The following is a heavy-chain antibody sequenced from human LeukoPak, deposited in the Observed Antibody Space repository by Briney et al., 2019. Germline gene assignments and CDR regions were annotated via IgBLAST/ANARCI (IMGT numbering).Heavy chain of an antibody. CDR2: ISYDGSNK. V-gene: IGHV3-30*03. J-gene: IGHJ4*02. CDR1: GFTFSSYG. CDR3: ARLGGCSSTSCYTAFGY. Sequence: GGSLRLSCAASGFTFSSYGMHWVRQAPGKGLEWVAVISYDGSNKYYADSVKGRFTISRDNAKNSLYLQMNSLRAEDTAVYYCARLGGCSSTSCYTAFGYWGQGTLVTVSS. D-gene: IGHD2-2*02.